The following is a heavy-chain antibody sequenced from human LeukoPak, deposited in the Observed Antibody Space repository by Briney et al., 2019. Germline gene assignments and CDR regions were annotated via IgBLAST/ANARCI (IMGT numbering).Heavy chain of an antibody. Sequence: GGSLRLSCTTSEFTFGDYAMNWVRQAPGKGLEWVGFIRNKLSGGTAEYAASVKGRFTISRDDSKSIAFLQMNSLTTEDTAVYYCTTHFTWGATGGFDYWGQGTLVTVSS. CDR1: EFTFGDYA. D-gene: IGHD1-26*01. CDR3: TTHFTWGATGGFDY. J-gene: IGHJ4*02. V-gene: IGHV3-49*04. CDR2: IRNKLSGGTA.